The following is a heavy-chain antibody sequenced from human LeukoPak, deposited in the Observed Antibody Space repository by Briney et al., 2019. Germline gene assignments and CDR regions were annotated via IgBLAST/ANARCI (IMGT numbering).Heavy chain of an antibody. Sequence: PSETLSLTCTVSGDSISSTHYYWSWIRQPAGKGLEWIGRIHNTGSTDYNPSLKSRVTMSVDTSNNEFSLKLNSVTAADTAVYYCARRTVNDILGPWFDPWGQGTLVTVSS. CDR1: GDSISSTHYY. CDR3: ARRTVNDILGPWFDP. V-gene: IGHV4-61*02. J-gene: IGHJ5*02. CDR2: IHNTGST. D-gene: IGHD1-1*01.